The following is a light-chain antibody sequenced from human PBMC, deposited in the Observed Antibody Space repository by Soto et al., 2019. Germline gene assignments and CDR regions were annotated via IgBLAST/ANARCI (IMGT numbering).Light chain of an antibody. Sequence: QLVLTQLPSASASLGASVKFTCTLSSGHSSYAIAWHQQQPEKGPRYLMKLNSDGSHNKGDGIPDRFSGSSSGAERSLTISSLQSEDEADYYCQTWDTGSVIFGGGTKLTVL. CDR1: SGHSSYA. J-gene: IGLJ2*01. V-gene: IGLV4-69*01. CDR3: QTWDTGSVI. CDR2: LNSDGSH.